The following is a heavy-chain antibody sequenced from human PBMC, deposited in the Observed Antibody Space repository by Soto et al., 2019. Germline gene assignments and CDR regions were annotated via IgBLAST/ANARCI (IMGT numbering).Heavy chain of an antibody. J-gene: IGHJ6*02. V-gene: IGHV1-18*01. Sequence: QVQLVQSGAEVKNPGASVKVSCKASGYTFTRYGIGWARQAPGQGLEWMGWINTYNGNTNYAQNVQGRVTLTTDTSKSTDYMQLRRLRSNDTAIYYCAMVDVYVTPSPQDVWGQGTTVIVSS. CDR2: INTYNGNT. CDR1: GYTFTRYG. D-gene: IGHD3-16*01. CDR3: AMVDVYVTPSPQDV.